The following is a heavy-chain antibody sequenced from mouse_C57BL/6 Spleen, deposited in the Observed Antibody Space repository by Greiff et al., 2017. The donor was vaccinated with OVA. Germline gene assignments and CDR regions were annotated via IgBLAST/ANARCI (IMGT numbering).Heavy chain of an antibody. J-gene: IGHJ1*03. CDR2: LYPGSGNT. V-gene: IGHV1-66*01. CDR1: GYSFTSYY. D-gene: IGHD3-1*01. Sequence: QVQLQQSGPELVKPGASVKISCKASGYSFTSYYIHWVKQRPGQGLEWIGWLYPGSGNTKYNEKFKGKATLTADTSSSTAYMQLSSLTSEDSAVYYCARSGRYFDVWGTGTTVTVSS. CDR3: ARSGRYFDV.